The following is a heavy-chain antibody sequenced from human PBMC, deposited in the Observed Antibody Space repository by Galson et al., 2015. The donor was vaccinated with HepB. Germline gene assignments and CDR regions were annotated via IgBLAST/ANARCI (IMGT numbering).Heavy chain of an antibody. CDR1: GYTFSTYS. CDR3: AWGGVVVGVGGTQNNWFDP. V-gene: IGHV1-18*01. Sequence: SVKVSCTASGYTFSTYSITWVRQAPGQGLEWMGWINTYNRGTYYSQKFQGRVTMTTDTSTNTAYMQLRSLRSDDTAVYFCAWGGVVVGVGGTQNNWFDPWGQGTLVTVSS. D-gene: IGHD2-15*01. CDR2: INTYNRGT. J-gene: IGHJ5*02.